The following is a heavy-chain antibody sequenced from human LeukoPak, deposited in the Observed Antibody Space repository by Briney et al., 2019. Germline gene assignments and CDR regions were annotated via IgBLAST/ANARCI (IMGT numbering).Heavy chain of an antibody. D-gene: IGHD5-18*01. J-gene: IGHJ4*02. CDR2: INPNSGGT. Sequence: ASVKVSCKASGYTFTGYYMHWVRQAPGQGLEWMGWINPNSGGTNYAQKFQGRVTMTRDTSISTAYMELSSLRSEDTAVYYCAREAYSYGAFDYWGQGTLVTVSS. CDR1: GYTFTGYY. V-gene: IGHV1-2*02. CDR3: AREAYSYGAFDY.